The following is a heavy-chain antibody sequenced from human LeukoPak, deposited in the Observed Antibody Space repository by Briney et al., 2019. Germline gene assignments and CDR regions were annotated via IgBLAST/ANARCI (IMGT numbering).Heavy chain of an antibody. CDR1: GFTFSSQS. CDR2: ISSSSSYI. J-gene: IGHJ5*02. CDR3: AREISSWYRSEGRFDP. Sequence: PGGSLRLSCAASGFTFSSQSMNWVRQAPGKGLEWVSSISSSSSYIYYADSVKGRFTTSRDNAKNSLYLQMNILRAEDTAVYYCAREISSWYRSEGRFDPWGQGTLVTVSS. D-gene: IGHD6-13*01. V-gene: IGHV3-21*01.